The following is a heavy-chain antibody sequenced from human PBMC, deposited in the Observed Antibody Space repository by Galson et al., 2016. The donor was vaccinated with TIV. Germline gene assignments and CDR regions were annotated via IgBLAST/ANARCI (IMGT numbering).Heavy chain of an antibody. J-gene: IGHJ4*02. Sequence: SLRLSCAASGFTFSSFWMSWVRQAPGKGLEWVANIRHDGYEKYFLEPVKGRFTISRDNAKNSVYLQMNSLRPDDTAIYYCAGVIYSPFDYWGQGTLVTVSS. V-gene: IGHV3-7*01. CDR2: IRHDGYEK. CDR3: AGVIYSPFDY. D-gene: IGHD2-15*01. CDR1: GFTFSSFW.